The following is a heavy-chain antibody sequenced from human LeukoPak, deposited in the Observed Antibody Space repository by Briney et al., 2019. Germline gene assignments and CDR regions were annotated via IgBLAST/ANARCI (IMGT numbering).Heavy chain of an antibody. J-gene: IGHJ6*03. Sequence: GGSLRLSCAASGFTFDDYAMHWVRQAPGKGLEWVSLISWDGGSTYYADSVKGRFTISRDNSKNSLYLQLNSLTAEDTALYYCAETGGGYDPPQYYYYMDVWGKGTTVTVSS. D-gene: IGHD5-12*01. V-gene: IGHV3-43D*03. CDR3: AETGGGYDPPQYYYYMDV. CDR2: ISWDGGST. CDR1: GFTFDDYA.